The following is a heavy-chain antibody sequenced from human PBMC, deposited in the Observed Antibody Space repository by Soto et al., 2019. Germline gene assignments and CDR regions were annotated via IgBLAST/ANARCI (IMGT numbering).Heavy chain of an antibody. J-gene: IGHJ4*02. D-gene: IGHD1-26*01. Sequence: EVQLVESGGGLVQPGGSLRLSCAASGFTFSHYWMYWVRQHPGKGLVWVSRISDSGSGTNYADSVKGRFNISRDNAKNTVYLQMNSLRAEDTALYYCARSLGSTTSETDYWGPGTPVTVSS. CDR1: GFTFSHYW. V-gene: IGHV3-74*01. CDR2: ISDSGSGT. CDR3: ARSLGSTTSETDY.